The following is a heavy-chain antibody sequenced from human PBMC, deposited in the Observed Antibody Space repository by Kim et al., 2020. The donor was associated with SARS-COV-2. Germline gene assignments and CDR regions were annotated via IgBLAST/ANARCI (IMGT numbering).Heavy chain of an antibody. CDR3: TRSCMDV. D-gene: IGHD3-10*01. CDR2: PRGDST. V-gene: IGHV1-46*01. J-gene: IGHJ6*02. Sequence: PRGDSTSYAQKCQGRVTMTRDTSTSTGYMELSSLSSEDTAIYYCTRSCMDVWGQGPTVTVSS.